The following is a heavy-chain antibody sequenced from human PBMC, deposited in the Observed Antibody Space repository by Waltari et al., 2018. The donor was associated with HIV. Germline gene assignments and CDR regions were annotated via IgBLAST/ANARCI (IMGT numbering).Heavy chain of an antibody. Sequence: QVQLQESGPGLVKPSQTLSLTCTVSGGSISSGSYYWSWIRQPAGKGLEWIGRIYTSGSTNHNPSLKSRVTISVDTSKNQFSLKLSSVTAADTAVYYCARVNLAVDWYFDLWGRGTLVTVSS. CDR2: IYTSGST. J-gene: IGHJ2*01. CDR1: GGSISSGSYY. D-gene: IGHD3-16*01. CDR3: ARVNLAVDWYFDL. V-gene: IGHV4-61*02.